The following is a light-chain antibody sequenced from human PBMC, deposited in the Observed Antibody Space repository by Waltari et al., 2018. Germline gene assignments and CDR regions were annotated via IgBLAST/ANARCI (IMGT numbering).Light chain of an antibody. V-gene: IGKV3-15*01. J-gene: IGKJ1*01. CDR3: QQYNNCPPWT. Sequence: EIVMTQSPATLSVSPGERATLPCRASQSVRNNLVWYQQKPGQAPRLLIYGASTRVTGFPARFSGSGSGTEFTLTISSLQSEDFAVYYCQQYNNCPPWTFGQGTKVEIK. CDR1: QSVRNN. CDR2: GAS.